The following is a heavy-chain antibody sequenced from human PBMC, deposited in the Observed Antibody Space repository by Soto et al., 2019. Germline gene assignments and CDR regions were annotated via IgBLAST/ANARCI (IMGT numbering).Heavy chain of an antibody. CDR3: ARAEVDMPTP. V-gene: IGHV3-66*01. D-gene: IGHD2-15*01. Sequence: GGSLRLSCAASGFSVTASYMIWVRQAPGKGLEFVSVIWTNGGTLYADSVKGRFILSRDNSMNTVYLQVNSLRVEDTAVYYCARAEVDMPTPWGQGTLVTVSS. J-gene: IGHJ5*02. CDR1: GFSVTASY. CDR2: IWTNGGT.